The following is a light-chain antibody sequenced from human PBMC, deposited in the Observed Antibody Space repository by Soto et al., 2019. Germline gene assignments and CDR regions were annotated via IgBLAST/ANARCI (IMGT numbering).Light chain of an antibody. V-gene: IGKV1-8*01. CDR2: AAT. CDR1: QGISSY. Sequence: AIRMTQSPSSLSASTGDRVTITCRASQGISSYLAWYQQQPGTAPTLLLCAATTFTSGVPSRFSGSGSGTDFTLTISFLQSEDFATYYCQQYYSYLTFGGGTKVEIK. CDR3: QQYYSYLT. J-gene: IGKJ4*01.